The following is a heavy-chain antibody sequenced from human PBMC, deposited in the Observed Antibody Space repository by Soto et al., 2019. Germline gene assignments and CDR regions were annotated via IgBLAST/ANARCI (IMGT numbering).Heavy chain of an antibody. CDR3: GRAYYDLWSGYYSFDN. V-gene: IGHV1-18*01. Sequence: ASVNVSCKLCGHTLTEFSIHWVRHAPGKGIEWMGWIRAYNGNRNYEQKLQGRGTMTTDASTSTAYMEMRSLRSDDTAVYYCGRAYYDLWSGYYSFDNWGQGTMVTVSS. CDR1: GHTLTEFS. D-gene: IGHD3-3*01. CDR2: IRAYNGNR. J-gene: IGHJ4*02.